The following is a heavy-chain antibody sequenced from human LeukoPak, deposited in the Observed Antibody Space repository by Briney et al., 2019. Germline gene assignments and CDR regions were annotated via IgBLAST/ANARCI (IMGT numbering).Heavy chain of an antibody. Sequence: PGGSLRLSCAASGLTVSRHYMSWVRQAPGKGLEWVAVIYSNNSTYYADSVKGRFTIFRHNSKNTLLLQMNSLRAEDSAAYFCARDYMVRGMDVWGQGTTVTVSS. CDR1: GLTVSRHY. D-gene: IGHD3-10*01. CDR3: ARDYMVRGMDV. V-gene: IGHV3-53*04. J-gene: IGHJ6*02. CDR2: IYSNNST.